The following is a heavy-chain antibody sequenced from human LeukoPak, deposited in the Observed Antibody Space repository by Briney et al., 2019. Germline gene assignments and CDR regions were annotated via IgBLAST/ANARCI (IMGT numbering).Heavy chain of an antibody. Sequence: GGSLRLSCAASGFSFSNYALTWVRQAPGKGLEWVSAISGSGGSTYYADSVKGRFTISRDNSKNTLYLQMNSLRAEDTAVYYCAKAHTYYYDSSGPTDAFDIWGQGTMVTVSS. V-gene: IGHV3-23*01. J-gene: IGHJ3*02. D-gene: IGHD3-22*01. CDR3: AKAHTYYYDSSGPTDAFDI. CDR2: ISGSGGST. CDR1: GFSFSNYA.